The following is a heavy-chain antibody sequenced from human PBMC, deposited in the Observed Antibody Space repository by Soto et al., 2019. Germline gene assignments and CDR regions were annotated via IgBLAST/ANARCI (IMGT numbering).Heavy chain of an antibody. CDR2: ISYDGSNK. CDR3: ARDWSITTY. J-gene: IGHJ4*02. Sequence: QVQLVESGGGVVQPGRSLRLSCAASGFTFSSYAMHWVRQAPGKGLEWVAVISYDGSNKYYADSVKGRFTISRDNSKNTLYLQMNSLRAEDTAVYYCARDWSITTYWCQGTLVTVSS. V-gene: IGHV3-30-3*01. D-gene: IGHD5-12*01. CDR1: GFTFSSYA.